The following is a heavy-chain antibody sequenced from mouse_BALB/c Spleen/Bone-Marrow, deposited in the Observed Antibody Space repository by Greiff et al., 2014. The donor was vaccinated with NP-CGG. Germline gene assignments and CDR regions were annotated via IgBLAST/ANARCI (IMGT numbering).Heavy chain of an antibody. CDR2: IYPGDGDT. J-gene: IGHJ2*01. CDR3: VRGGNYRFDY. V-gene: IGHV1-82*01. D-gene: IGHD2-1*01. Sequence: QVQLKQSGPELVKPGASVKISCKASGYAFSSSWMNWVKQRPGQGHEWIGRIYPGDGDTNYNGKFKGKATLTADKSSSTAYMQLNSLTSVDSAVYFCVRGGNYRFDYWGQGTTLTVSS. CDR1: GYAFSSSW.